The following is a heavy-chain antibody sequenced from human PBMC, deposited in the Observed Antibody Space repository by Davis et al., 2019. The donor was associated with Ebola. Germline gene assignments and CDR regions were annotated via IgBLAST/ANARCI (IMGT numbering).Heavy chain of an antibody. J-gene: IGHJ6*02. CDR1: GFTFSDYY. D-gene: IGHD5-18*01. CDR3: ARSSGYSYPTNHYGMDV. CDR2: ISSSSSYT. Sequence: GESLKISCAASGFTFSDYYMSWIRQAPGKGLEWVSYISSSSSYTNYADSVKGRFTISRDNAKNSLYLQMNSLRAEDTAVYYCARSSGYSYPTNHYGMDVWGQGTTVTVSS. V-gene: IGHV3-11*06.